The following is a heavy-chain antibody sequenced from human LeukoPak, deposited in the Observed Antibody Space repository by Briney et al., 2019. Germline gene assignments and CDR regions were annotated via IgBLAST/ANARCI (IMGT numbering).Heavy chain of an antibody. Sequence: GASVKVSCKASGYTFTSYDITWVRQAPGQGLEWMGWINAYDGYTNYAQKLQGRVTLTTDTSTSTAYMELRSLRSDDTAVYFCARVAGGSGSYYIPGYWGQGTLVTVSS. V-gene: IGHV1-18*01. CDR1: GYTFTSYD. J-gene: IGHJ4*02. D-gene: IGHD3-10*01. CDR2: INAYDGYT. CDR3: ARVAGGSGSYYIPGY.